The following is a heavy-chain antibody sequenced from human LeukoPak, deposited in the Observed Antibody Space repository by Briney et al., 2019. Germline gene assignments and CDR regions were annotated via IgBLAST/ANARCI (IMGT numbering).Heavy chain of an antibody. CDR1: GFTFSNYE. D-gene: IGHD4-11*01. Sequence: PAGPLTLSCAPSGFTFSNYEFHWVRQAPGKGLEWVSYISGSGNTKYYADSVQGRFTISRDNAKNSLYLQMNGLRAEDTAVYYCAREKFPRVYSNYGWFDPWGQGTLVTVSS. V-gene: IGHV3-48*03. J-gene: IGHJ5*02. CDR2: ISGSGNTK. CDR3: AREKFPRVYSNYGWFDP.